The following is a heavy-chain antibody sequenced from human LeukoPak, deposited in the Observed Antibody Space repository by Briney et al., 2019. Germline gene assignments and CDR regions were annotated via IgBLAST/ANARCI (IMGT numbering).Heavy chain of an antibody. D-gene: IGHD2-2*01. Sequence: PSETLSLTCTVSGGSISSSSYYWGWIRQPPGKGLEWIGSIYYSGSTYYNPSLKSRVTISVDTSKNQFSLKLRFVTAADTAVYYCASPPLSGYCSSTSCLHDAFDIWGQRTMVTVSS. V-gene: IGHV4-39*01. CDR2: IYYSGST. J-gene: IGHJ3*02. CDR1: GGSISSSSYY. CDR3: ASPPLSGYCSSTSCLHDAFDI.